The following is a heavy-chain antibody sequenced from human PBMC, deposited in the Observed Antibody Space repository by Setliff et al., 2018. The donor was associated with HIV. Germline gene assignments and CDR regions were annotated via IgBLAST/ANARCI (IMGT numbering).Heavy chain of an antibody. CDR1: GYSFTSYW. Sequence: GESLKISCKGSGYSFTSYWISWVRQMPGKGLEWMGRIDPSDSYTNYSPSFQGHVTISADKSISTAYLQWSSLKASDTAMYYCATTPGWDSSGYYSRLTHFDYWGQGTLVTVS. CDR2: IDPSDSYT. CDR3: ATTPGWDSSGYYSRLTHFDY. J-gene: IGHJ4*02. D-gene: IGHD3-22*01. V-gene: IGHV5-10-1*01.